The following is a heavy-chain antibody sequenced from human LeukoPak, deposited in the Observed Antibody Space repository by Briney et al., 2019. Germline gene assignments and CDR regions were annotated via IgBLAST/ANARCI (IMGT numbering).Heavy chain of an antibody. D-gene: IGHD1-26*01. J-gene: IGHJ4*02. V-gene: IGHV3-21*01. CDR3: ARDLSVGARPDLGFDY. CDR2: ISSSSTYI. Sequence: GGSLRLSCAASGFTFSSYNMNWVRQAPGKGLEWVSSISSSSTYIYYADSVKGRFTISRDNAKNSLYLQMNSLRAEDTAVYYCARDLSVGARPDLGFDYWGQGTLVTVSS. CDR1: GFTFSSYN.